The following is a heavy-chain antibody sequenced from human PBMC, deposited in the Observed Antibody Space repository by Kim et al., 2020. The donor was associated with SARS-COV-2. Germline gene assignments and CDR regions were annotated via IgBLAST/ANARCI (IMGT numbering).Heavy chain of an antibody. D-gene: IGHD6-13*01. CDR2: IVVGSGNT. J-gene: IGHJ6*02. CDR3: AADSSSWFPFVWYYYGMDV. CDR1: GFTFTSSA. Sequence: SVKVSCKASGFTFTSSAVQWVRQARGQRLEWIGWIVVGSGNTNYAQKFQERVTITRDMSTSTAYMELSSLRSEDTAVYYCAADSSSWFPFVWYYYGMDVWGQGTTVTVSS. V-gene: IGHV1-58*01.